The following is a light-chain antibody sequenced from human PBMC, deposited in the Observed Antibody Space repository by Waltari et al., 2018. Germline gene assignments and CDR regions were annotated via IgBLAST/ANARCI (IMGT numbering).Light chain of an antibody. V-gene: IGLV2-14*01. CDR1: SNDVGGYNS. J-gene: IGLJ2*01. CDR3: SSQSSNDVVL. CDR2: DVS. Sequence: QSALTQPASVSGSPGQSVTIFCAGTSNDVGGYNSVSWYQEYPGQAPRVIIYDVSDRPSGVSDRFSGSKSGNTASPTISGLQAEDEADYYCSSQSSNDVVLFGGGTKLTVL.